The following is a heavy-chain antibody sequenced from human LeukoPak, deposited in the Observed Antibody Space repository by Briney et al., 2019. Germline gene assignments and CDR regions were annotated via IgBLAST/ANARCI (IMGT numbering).Heavy chain of an antibody. CDR3: AREGPRYYDFWSDYYGY. J-gene: IGHJ4*02. CDR1: GFTFSRYA. CDR2: IRGSGGST. V-gene: IGHV3-23*01. D-gene: IGHD3-3*01. Sequence: SGRSLRLSCAAAGFTFSRYAMSWVRQAPGKGLEWVSAIRGSGGSTYYAGSVKGRFTISRDNSKNTLYLQMNSLRAEDTAVYYCAREGPRYYDFWSDYYGYWGQGTLVTVSS.